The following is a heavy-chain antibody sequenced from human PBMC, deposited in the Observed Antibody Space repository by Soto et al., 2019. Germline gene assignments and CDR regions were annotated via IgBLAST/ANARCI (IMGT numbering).Heavy chain of an antibody. CDR2: ISGSGGST. J-gene: IGHJ4*02. Sequence: GGSLRLSCAASGFTFSSYAMSWVRQAPGKGLEWVSAISGSGGSTYYADSVKGRFTISRDNSKNTLYLQMNSLRAEDTAVYYCAKDPVVGSYLGVFDYWGQGTLVTASS. CDR1: GFTFSSYA. V-gene: IGHV3-23*01. CDR3: AKDPVVGSYLGVFDY. D-gene: IGHD1-26*01.